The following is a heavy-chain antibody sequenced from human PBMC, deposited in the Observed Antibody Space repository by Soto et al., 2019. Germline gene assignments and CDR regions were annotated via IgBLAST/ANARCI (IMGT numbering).Heavy chain of an antibody. D-gene: IGHD6-19*01. CDR2: INHSGST. CDR1: GGSFSGYY. J-gene: IGHJ6*03. V-gene: IGHV4-34*01. Sequence: SETLSLTCAAYGGSFSGYYWSWIRQPPGKWLEWIGEINHSGSTNYNPSLKSRVTISVDTSKNQFSLKLSSVTAADTAVYYCARGIGSSGSFYYYYYMDVWGKGTTVTVFS. CDR3: ARGIGSSGSFYYYYYMDV.